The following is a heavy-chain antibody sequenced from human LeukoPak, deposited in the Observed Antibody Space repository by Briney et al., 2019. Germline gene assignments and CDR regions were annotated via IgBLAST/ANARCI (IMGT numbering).Heavy chain of an antibody. V-gene: IGHV3-23*01. CDR2: ISGSGGST. Sequence: GGSLRLSCAASGFTFSSYAMSWVRQAPGKGLEWVSAISGSGGSTYYADSVKGRFTISRDNSKNTLYLQMNSLRTEDTAVYYCAKFFHFDSGFDYWGQGTLVTVSS. CDR3: AKFFHFDSGFDY. J-gene: IGHJ4*02. CDR1: GFTFSSYA. D-gene: IGHD3-3*01.